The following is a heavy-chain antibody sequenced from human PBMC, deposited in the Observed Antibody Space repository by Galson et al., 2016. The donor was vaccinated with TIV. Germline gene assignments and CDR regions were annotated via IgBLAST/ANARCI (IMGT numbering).Heavy chain of an antibody. CDR2: IRVNAYGATT. Sequence: SLRLSCAGSSFTFSNYAVNWFRQAPGKGLEWVGFIRVNAYGATTEFAASVRGRFTMSRDDSKSVAFLQMNSLKTEDTAVYYCSRHWGNYHEGSDFKAWHDPWGQGALVIVSS. J-gene: IGHJ5*02. CDR1: SFTFSNYA. CDR3: SRHWGNYHEGSDFKAWHDP. D-gene: IGHD3-16*02. V-gene: IGHV3-49*03.